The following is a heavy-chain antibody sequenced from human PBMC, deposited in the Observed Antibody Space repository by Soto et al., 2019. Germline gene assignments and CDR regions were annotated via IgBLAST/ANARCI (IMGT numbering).Heavy chain of an antibody. D-gene: IGHD2-2*01. V-gene: IGHV1-3*05. CDR1: GYTFTSYA. CDR3: ARGSGVVVTD. CDR2: INAGNGNT. J-gene: IGHJ4*02. Sequence: QVQLVQSGAEEKKPGASVKVSCKASGYTFTSYAMHCVRQAHGQRLEWMGWINAGNGNTKNSQKPEARVTITTHTSASTANMELSGLRSEDTAVEYCARGSGVVVTDWGQGTLVTVSS.